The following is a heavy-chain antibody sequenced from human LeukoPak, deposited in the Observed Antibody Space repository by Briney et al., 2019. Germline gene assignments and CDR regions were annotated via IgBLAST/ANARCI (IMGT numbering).Heavy chain of an antibody. Sequence: ASVKVSCKASGYTFTLMHWVRLAPGQGLEWMGMINPSGGSTSYAQKFQGRVIMTRDTSTSTVYMELSSLRSEDTAVYYCARSMSSGYYFYFDYWGQGTLVTVSS. CDR2: INPSGGST. CDR1: GYTFTL. CDR3: ARSMSSGYYFYFDY. D-gene: IGHD3-22*01. V-gene: IGHV1-46*01. J-gene: IGHJ4*02.